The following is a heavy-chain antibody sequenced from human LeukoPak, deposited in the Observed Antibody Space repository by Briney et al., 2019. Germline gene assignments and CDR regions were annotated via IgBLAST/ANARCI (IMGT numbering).Heavy chain of an antibody. CDR3: AKGGKGAPGGDV. CDR2: IFYDGSNK. V-gene: IGHV3-33*06. CDR1: GFIFSDYG. J-gene: IGHJ6*04. D-gene: IGHD3-16*01. Sequence: GGSLRLSCAASGFIFSDYGMNWVRQAPGKGLEWVAVIFYDGSNKYYADSGKGRFTISRDNSKNTLYLQMNSLRAEDTAVYYCAKGGKGAPGGDVWGKGTTVTVSS.